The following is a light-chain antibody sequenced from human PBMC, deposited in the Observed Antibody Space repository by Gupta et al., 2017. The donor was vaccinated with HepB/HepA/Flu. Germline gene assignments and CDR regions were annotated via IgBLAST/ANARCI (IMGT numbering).Light chain of an antibody. CDR2: EVS. V-gene: IGLV2-23*02. J-gene: IGLJ2*01. Sequence: QSALSQPASVSGSPAQSNTISCTGTSSDVGNYNLVSWYQQHPGKAPKLIIFEVSERPSGISNRFSGSKSGNTASLTISGLQAEDEGDYYCCSYAGSFTVVFGGGTKLTVL. CDR1: SSDVGNYNL. CDR3: CSYAGSFTVV.